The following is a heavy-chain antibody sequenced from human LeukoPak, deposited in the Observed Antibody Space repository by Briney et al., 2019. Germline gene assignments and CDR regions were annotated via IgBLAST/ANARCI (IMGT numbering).Heavy chain of an antibody. J-gene: IGHJ4*02. CDR3: AKDLGYSKTIDY. CDR1: GFTFSSYG. Sequence: TGRSLRLSCAASGFTFSSYGMHWVRQAPGKGLECVAFIRYDGSNKYYADSVKGRFTISRGNSKNTLYLQMNSLRAEDTAVYYCAKDLGYSKTIDYWGQGTLVTVSS. CDR2: IRYDGSNK. V-gene: IGHV3-30*02. D-gene: IGHD4-11*01.